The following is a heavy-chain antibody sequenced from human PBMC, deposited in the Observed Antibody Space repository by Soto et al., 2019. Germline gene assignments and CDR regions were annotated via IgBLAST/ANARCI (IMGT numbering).Heavy chain of an antibody. J-gene: IGHJ5*02. CDR2: INPGDSDT. D-gene: IGHD1-26*01. CDR3: ARRHTGRYFDYYHWFVP. Sequence: PGESLKISCRASGYSFTSYWIAWVRQTPGKGLEWMGIINPGDSDTRYSPSFHGQVTISADWPSGTVYLEWTSLKASDSATYYCARRHTGRYFDYYHWFVPGDQGALLTVSS. V-gene: IGHV5-51*01. CDR1: GYSFTSYW.